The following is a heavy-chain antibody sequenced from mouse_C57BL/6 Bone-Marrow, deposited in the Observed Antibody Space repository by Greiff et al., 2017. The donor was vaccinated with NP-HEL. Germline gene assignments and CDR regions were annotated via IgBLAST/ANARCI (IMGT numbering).Heavy chain of an antibody. CDR1: GYTFTSYD. Sequence: VQLQQSGPELVKPGASVKLSCKASGYTFTSYDINWVKQRPGQGLEWIGWIYPRDGSTKYNEKFKGKATLTVDTSSSTAYMELHSLTSEDSAVYFCATIYYGNYGLYYFDYWGQGTTLTVSS. J-gene: IGHJ2*01. CDR2: IYPRDGST. V-gene: IGHV1-85*01. D-gene: IGHD2-1*01. CDR3: ATIYYGNYGLYYFDY.